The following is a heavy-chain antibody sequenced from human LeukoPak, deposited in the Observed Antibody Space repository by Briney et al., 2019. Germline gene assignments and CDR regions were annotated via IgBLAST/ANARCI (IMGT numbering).Heavy chain of an antibody. J-gene: IGHJ4*02. CDR1: GYTLTELS. V-gene: IGHV1-24*01. Sequence: ASVKVSCKVSGYTLTELSMHWVRQAPGKGLEWMGGFDPEDGETIYAQKFQGRVTITEDTSTDTAYMELSSLRSEDTAVYYCATAFYYYDSSGHYDYWGQGTLVTVSS. CDR3: ATAFYYYDSSGHYDY. D-gene: IGHD3-22*01. CDR2: FDPEDGET.